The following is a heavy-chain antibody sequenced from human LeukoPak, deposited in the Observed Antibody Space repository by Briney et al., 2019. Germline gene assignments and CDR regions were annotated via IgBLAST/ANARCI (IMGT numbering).Heavy chain of an antibody. J-gene: IGHJ6*02. CDR3: ARVHGDYPNDGMDV. CDR2: INPNSGVT. CDR1: GYTFTAYY. D-gene: IGHD4-17*01. V-gene: IGHV1-2*02. Sequence: ASVKVSCKASGYTFTAYYIHWVRQAPGQGPEYMGWINPNSGVTNSAQKFQGRVTMTRDTSITTAYMELSRLRSDDTAVYYCARVHGDYPNDGMDVWGQGTTVTVSS.